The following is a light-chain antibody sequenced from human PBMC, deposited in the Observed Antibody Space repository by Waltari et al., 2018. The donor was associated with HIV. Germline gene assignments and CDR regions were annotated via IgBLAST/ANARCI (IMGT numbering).Light chain of an antibody. Sequence: QSVLTQSPSASGTPGQRVTISCSGSSSNIGRNYVYWYQQLPGTAPKLLIYTNNQRPSGVPDRFSGSKSGTSASLAISVLRSEDEADYYCAAWNDRLSGYVFGTGTKVTV. CDR3: AAWNDRLSGYV. CDR2: TNN. CDR1: SSNIGRNY. V-gene: IGLV1-47*01. J-gene: IGLJ1*01.